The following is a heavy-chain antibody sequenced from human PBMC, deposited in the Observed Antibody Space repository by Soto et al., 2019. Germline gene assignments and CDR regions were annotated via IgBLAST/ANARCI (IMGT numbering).Heavy chain of an antibody. CDR2: ISASGGSP. CDR3: AKDRGYDYGSYFYYAFDV. V-gene: IGHV3-23*01. Sequence: EVQLLESGGSLVQPGGSLRLSCEASGFAFSSYAMTWVRQAPGKGLEWVSAISASGGSPYYPDSVKGRFTVSRDNSKSTLYLQMNSLGPDDSAVYYCAKDRGYDYGSYFYYAFDVWGQGTTVTVSS. CDR1: GFAFSSYA. J-gene: IGHJ6*02. D-gene: IGHD5-18*01.